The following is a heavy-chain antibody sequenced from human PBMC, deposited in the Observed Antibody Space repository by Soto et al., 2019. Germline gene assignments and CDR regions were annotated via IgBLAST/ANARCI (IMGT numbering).Heavy chain of an antibody. CDR2: INHSGST. Sequence: SETLSLTCAVYGGSFSGYYWSWIRQPPGKGLEWIGEINHSGSTNYNPSLKSRVTISVDTSKNQFSLKLSSVTAADTAVYYCARTFYYYDSSGYHGYWGQGTLVTAPQ. CDR1: GGSFSGYY. CDR3: ARTFYYYDSSGYHGY. V-gene: IGHV4-34*01. D-gene: IGHD3-22*01. J-gene: IGHJ4*02.